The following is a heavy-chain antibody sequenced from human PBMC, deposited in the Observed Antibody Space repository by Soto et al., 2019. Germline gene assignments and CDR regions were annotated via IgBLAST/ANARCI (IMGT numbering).Heavy chain of an antibody. CDR1: GFTFSSYA. J-gene: IGHJ6*02. CDR2: ISGSGGST. CDR3: AKVGAAAGTYCYYGMDV. V-gene: IGHV3-23*01. D-gene: IGHD6-13*01. Sequence: GGSLRLSCAASGFTFSSYAMSWVRQAPGKGLEWVSAISGSGGSTYYADSVKGRFTISRDNSKNTLYLQMNSLRAEDTAVYYCAKVGAAAGTYCYYGMDVWGQGTTVTVSS.